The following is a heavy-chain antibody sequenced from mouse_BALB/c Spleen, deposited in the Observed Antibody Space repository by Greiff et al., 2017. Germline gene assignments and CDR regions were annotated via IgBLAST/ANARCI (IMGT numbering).Heavy chain of an antibody. J-gene: IGHJ2*01. CDR2: ISSGGSYT. Sequence: EVMLVESGGDLVKPGGSLKLSCAASGFTFSSYGMSWVRQTPDKRLEWVATISSGGSYTYYPDSVKGRFTISRDNAKNTLYLQMSSLKSEDTAMYYCARTGTGFDDWGEGTTLTVSS. CDR1: GFTFSSYG. D-gene: IGHD4-1*01. V-gene: IGHV5-6*01. CDR3: ARTGTGFDD.